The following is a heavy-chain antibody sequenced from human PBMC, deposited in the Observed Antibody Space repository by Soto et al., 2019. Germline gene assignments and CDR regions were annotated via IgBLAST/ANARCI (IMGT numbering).Heavy chain of an antibody. CDR3: ERDKRAAGTWFDY. CDR2: IYHSGST. Sequence: KTSETLSLTCAVSGGSISSSNWWSWVRQPPGKGLEWIGEIYHSGSTNYNPSLKSRVTILVDKSKNQFSLKLRSVTAADTAVYYCERDKRAAGTWFDYWGQGTLVTVSS. J-gene: IGHJ4*02. CDR1: GGSISSSNW. V-gene: IGHV4-4*02. D-gene: IGHD6-13*01.